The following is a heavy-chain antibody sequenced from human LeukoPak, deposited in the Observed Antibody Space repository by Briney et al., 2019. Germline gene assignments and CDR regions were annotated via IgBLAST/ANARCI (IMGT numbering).Heavy chain of an antibody. CDR2: ISNHGSNE. J-gene: IGHJ4*02. CDR3: AKHGSWSYSRLDS. Sequence: PGGSLRLSCTASGFTFNNFDIHWVRQAPGRGRGGVGVISNHGSNEYYAPSVKGRFTIYRDNSENKVYLHINRLRAEDTAVYACAKHGSWSYSRLDSWRQGTLVTVSS. D-gene: IGHD3-10*01. V-gene: IGHV3-30*18. CDR1: GFTFNNFD.